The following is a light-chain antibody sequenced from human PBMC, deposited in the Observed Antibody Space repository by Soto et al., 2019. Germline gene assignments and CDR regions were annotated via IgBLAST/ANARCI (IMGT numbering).Light chain of an antibody. CDR2: GAS. CDR3: QQYGSSPTT. Sequence: EVVLTQSPDTLSLSPGETATLSCRASQSVDRYVAWYQQKPGQAPRLLIYGASSRATGIPDRFSGSGSGTDFTLTISRLEPEDFAVYFCQQYGSSPTTFGQGTKVDI. CDR1: QSVDRY. V-gene: IGKV3-20*01. J-gene: IGKJ1*01.